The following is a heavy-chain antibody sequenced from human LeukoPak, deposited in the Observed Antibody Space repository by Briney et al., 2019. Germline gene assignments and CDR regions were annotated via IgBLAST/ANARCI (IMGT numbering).Heavy chain of an antibody. D-gene: IGHD4-23*01. V-gene: IGHV4-38-2*02. J-gene: IGHJ4*02. CDR2: IYHSGST. Sequence: SETLSLTCTVSGYSISSGYYWGWIRQPPGKWLEWIGSIYHSGSTYYNPSLKSRVTISVDTSKNQFSLKLSSVTAADTAVYYCARAAYYGGNSDYWGQGTLVTVSS. CDR3: ARAAYYGGNSDY. CDR1: GYSISSGYY.